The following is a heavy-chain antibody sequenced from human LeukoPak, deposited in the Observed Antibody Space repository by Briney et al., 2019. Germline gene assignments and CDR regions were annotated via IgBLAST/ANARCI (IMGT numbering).Heavy chain of an antibody. CDR3: ARDAPYCSGGSCYSERWYFDL. CDR2: IWYDGSNK. CDR1: GFTFSSYG. D-gene: IGHD2-15*01. Sequence: GRSLRLSCAASGFTFSSYGLHWVRQAPGKGLEWVAVIWYDGSNKYYADSVKGRFTISRDNSKNTLYLQMNGLRAEDTAVYYCARDAPYCSGGSCYSERWYFDLWGRGTLVTVSS. J-gene: IGHJ2*01. V-gene: IGHV3-33*01.